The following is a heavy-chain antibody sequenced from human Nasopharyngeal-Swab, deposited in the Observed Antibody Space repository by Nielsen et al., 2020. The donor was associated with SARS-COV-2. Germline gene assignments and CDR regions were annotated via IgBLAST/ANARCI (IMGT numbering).Heavy chain of an antibody. CDR2: IYYSGST. D-gene: IGHD3-9*01. CDR1: GGSFSGYY. J-gene: IGHJ6*02. CDR3: ASVFLGGHAKRPDYDILTEAYGMDV. Sequence: SETLSLTCAVYGGSFSGYYWGWIRQPPGKGLEWIGSIYYSGSTYYNPSLKSRVTISVDTSKNQFSLKLSSVTAADTAVYYCASVFLGGHAKRPDYDILTEAYGMDVWGQGTTVTVSS. V-gene: IGHV4-34*01.